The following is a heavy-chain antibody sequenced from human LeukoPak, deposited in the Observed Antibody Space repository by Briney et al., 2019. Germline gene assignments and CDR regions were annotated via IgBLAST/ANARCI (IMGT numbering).Heavy chain of an antibody. CDR3: ARDSGHPSSFDY. CDR2: IIPIFGTA. D-gene: IGHD5-12*01. J-gene: IGHJ4*02. Sequence: SVKVSSKASGGTFSSYAISWVRQAPGQGLEWMGRIIPIFGTANYAQKFQGRVTITTDESTSTAYMELSSLRSEDTAVYYCARDSGHPSSFDYWGQGTLVTVSS. CDR1: GGTFSSYA. V-gene: IGHV1-69*05.